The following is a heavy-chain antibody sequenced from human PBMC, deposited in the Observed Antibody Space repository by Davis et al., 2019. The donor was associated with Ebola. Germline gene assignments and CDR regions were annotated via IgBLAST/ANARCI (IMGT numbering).Heavy chain of an antibody. CDR1: GFTFSTYA. V-gene: IGHV3-23*01. D-gene: IGHD2-2*02. CDR2: ISASGDGT. CDR3: AKAARHCTSTICYNRVFDY. Sequence: GESLKISCAASGFTFSTYAMSWVRQAPGKGLEWVSAISASGDGTYYAGSVKCRFTISRDNSKNTLYLQMNSLGAEDTAVYYCAKAARHCTSTICYNRVFDYWGQGTLVTVSS. J-gene: IGHJ4*02.